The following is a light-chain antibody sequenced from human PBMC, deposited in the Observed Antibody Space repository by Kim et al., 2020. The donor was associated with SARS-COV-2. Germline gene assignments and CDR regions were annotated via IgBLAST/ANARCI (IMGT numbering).Light chain of an antibody. CDR1: ETASVW. CDR2: KPS. CDR3: QQYNTSPLT. Sequence: DIHMTQSPSGLSASVGDRVTISCRASETASVWLAWYQPKPGTGPKLLIFKPSSLKSGVSPRFSGSGSGTTFTLTISSLQPDDSATYYCQQYNTSPLTFAGGTKVDI. J-gene: IGKJ4*01. V-gene: IGKV1-5*03.